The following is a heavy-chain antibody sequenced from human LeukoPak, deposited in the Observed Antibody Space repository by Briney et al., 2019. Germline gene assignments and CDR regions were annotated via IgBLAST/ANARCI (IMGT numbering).Heavy chain of an antibody. CDR2: IDPSDSYT. D-gene: IGHD2-15*01. CDR3: ASARSSKWYFDY. J-gene: IGHJ4*02. V-gene: IGHV5-10-1*01. Sequence: GESLRLSCKGSGYSFTSYWITWVRQMPGKGLEWMGRIDPSDSYTNYSPSFQGHVTISVDKSISTAYLQWSSLKASDTAMYYCASARSSKWYFDYWGPGTLVTVSS. CDR1: GYSFTSYW.